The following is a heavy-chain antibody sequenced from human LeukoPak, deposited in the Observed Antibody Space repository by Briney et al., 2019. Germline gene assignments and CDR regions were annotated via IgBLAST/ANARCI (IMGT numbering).Heavy chain of an antibody. V-gene: IGHV3-23*01. Sequence: PGGSLRLSCAASGFTFSSYAMSWVRQAPGKGLEWVSAISGSGGSTYYADSVKGRFTISRDNSKDTLYLQMNSLRAEDTAVYYCAKGVVRRYYFDYWGQGTLVTVSS. CDR1: GFTFSSYA. D-gene: IGHD3-22*01. CDR3: AKGVVRRYYFDY. CDR2: ISGSGGST. J-gene: IGHJ4*02.